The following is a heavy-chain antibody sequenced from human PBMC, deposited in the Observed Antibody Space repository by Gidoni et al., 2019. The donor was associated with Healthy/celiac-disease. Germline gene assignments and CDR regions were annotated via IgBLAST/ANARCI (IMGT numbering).Heavy chain of an antibody. V-gene: IGHV1-24*01. CDR2: FDPEDGET. J-gene: IGHJ6*02. CDR1: GYTLPDLS. CDR3: ATPGDYVWGSYRYYYYGMDV. D-gene: IGHD3-16*02. Sequence: QVQLVQSGAAVTKPGASAKVSCKVSGYTLPDLSMHWVRQAPGKGLEWMGGFDPEDGETIYAQKFQGRVTMTEDTSTDTAYMELSSLRSEDTAVYYCATPGDYVWGSYRYYYYGMDVWGQGTTVTVSS.